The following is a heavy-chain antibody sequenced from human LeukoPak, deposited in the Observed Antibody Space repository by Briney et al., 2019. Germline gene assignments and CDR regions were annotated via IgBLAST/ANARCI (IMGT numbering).Heavy chain of an antibody. CDR1: GFTFSSYG. D-gene: IGHD3-10*01. CDR3: ARDPLPPYGSGSYYYYGMDV. Sequence: GGSLRLSRAASGFTFSSYGMHWVRQAPGKGLEGVAVIWYDGSNKYYADSVKGRFTISRDNSKNTLYLQMNSLRAEDTAVYYCARDPLPPYGSGSYYYYGMDVWGQGTTVTVSS. J-gene: IGHJ6*02. V-gene: IGHV3-33*01. CDR2: IWYDGSNK.